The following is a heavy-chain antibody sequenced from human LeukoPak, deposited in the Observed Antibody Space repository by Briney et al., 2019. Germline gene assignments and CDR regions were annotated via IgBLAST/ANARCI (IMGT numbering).Heavy chain of an antibody. J-gene: IGHJ4*02. CDR3: ARGVRGVISPLDY. CDR2: IGTAGDT. Sequence: GGSLRLSCAASGFTFSSYDMHWVRHATGKGLEWVSAIGTAGDTYYPGSVKGRFTISRENAKNSLYLQMNSLRAGDTAVYYCARGVRGVISPLDYWGQGTLVTVSS. D-gene: IGHD3-10*01. V-gene: IGHV3-13*01. CDR1: GFTFSSYD.